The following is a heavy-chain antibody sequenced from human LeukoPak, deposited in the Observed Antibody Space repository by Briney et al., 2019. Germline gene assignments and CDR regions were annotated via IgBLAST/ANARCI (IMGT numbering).Heavy chain of an antibody. CDR3: ARRASSLLRYFDWYPVEYFDY. CDR2: ISSSGSTI. D-gene: IGHD3-9*01. J-gene: IGHJ4*02. V-gene: IGHV3-11*01. CDR1: GFTFSDYY. Sequence: PGGSLRLSCAASGFTFSDYYMSWIRQAPGKGLEWVSYISSSGSTIYYADSVKGRFTISRDNAKNSLYLQMNSLRAEDTAVYYCARRASSLLRYFDWYPVEYFDYWGQGTLVTVSS.